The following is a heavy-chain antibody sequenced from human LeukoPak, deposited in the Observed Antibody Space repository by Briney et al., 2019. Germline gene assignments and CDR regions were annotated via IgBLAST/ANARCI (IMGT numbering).Heavy chain of an antibody. D-gene: IGHD3-9*01. CDR1: GYTFTSYY. J-gene: IGHJ4*02. CDR3: ARMGILTGYMFDY. Sequence: SVKVSCKASGYTFTSYYMHWVRQAPGQGLEWMGIINPSGGSTTYAQKFQGRVTMTSDTSTSTVYMELSSLRSDDTAVYYCARMGILTGYMFDYWGQGTLVTVSS. V-gene: IGHV1-46*03. CDR2: INPSGGST.